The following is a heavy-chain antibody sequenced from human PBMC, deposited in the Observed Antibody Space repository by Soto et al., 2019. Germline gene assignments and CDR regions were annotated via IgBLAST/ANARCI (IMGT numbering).Heavy chain of an antibody. V-gene: IGHV5-51*01. CDR2: IYPGDSDT. J-gene: IGHJ3*02. CDR3: ATRTDYYDSSGYYPYDAFDI. D-gene: IGHD3-22*01. CDR1: GYSFTSYW. Sequence: GESLKISCKGSGYSFTSYWIGWVRQMPGKGLEWMGIIYPGDSDTRYSPSFQGQVTISADKSISTAYLQWSSLKASDTAMYYCATRTDYYDSSGYYPYDAFDIWGQGTMVTVSS.